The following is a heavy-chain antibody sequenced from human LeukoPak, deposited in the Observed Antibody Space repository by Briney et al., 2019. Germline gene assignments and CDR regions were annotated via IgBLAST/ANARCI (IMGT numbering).Heavy chain of an antibody. CDR2: MNPNSGNT. CDR3: ARHSSGWYLNYFDY. D-gene: IGHD6-19*01. V-gene: IGHV1-8*03. CDR1: GYTFTSYD. J-gene: IGHJ4*02. Sequence: ASVKVSCKASGYTFTSYDINWVRQATGQGLEWMGWMNPNSGNTGYAQKFQGRVTITRNTSISTAYMELSSLRPEDTAVYYCARHSSGWYLNYFDYWGQGTLVTVSS.